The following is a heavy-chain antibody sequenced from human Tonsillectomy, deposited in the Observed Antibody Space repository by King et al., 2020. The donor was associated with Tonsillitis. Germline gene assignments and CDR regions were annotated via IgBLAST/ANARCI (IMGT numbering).Heavy chain of an antibody. CDR3: AKGITYSDY. CDR2: FSVSGGYT. D-gene: IGHD1-14*01. V-gene: IGHV3-23*04. J-gene: IGHJ4*02. CDR1: GLPFISYA. Sequence: VQLVESGGGLVQPGGSLRLSCAASGLPFISYAMSWVCQAPGKGMEWVSAFSVSGGYTYYADSVKGRFTISRDNSKTTLYLQMNSLRAEDTAVYYCAKGITYSDYWGQGTLVTVSS.